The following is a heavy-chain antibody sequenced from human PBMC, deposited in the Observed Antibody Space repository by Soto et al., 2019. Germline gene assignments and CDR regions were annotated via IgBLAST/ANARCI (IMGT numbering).Heavy chain of an antibody. CDR2: ISGSGGST. D-gene: IGHD3-3*01. Sequence: PGGSLRLSCAASGFTFSSYAMSWVRQAPGKGLEWVSAISGSGGSTYYADSVKGRFTISRDNSKNTLYLQMNNLRAEDTAVYYCARDFGAGSPTWFDPWGQGTLLTVSS. J-gene: IGHJ5*02. V-gene: IGHV3-23*01. CDR1: GFTFSSYA. CDR3: ARDFGAGSPTWFDP.